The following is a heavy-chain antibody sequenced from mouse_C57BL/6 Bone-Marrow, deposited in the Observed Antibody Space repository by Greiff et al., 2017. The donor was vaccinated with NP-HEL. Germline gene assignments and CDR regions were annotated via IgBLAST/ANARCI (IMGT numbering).Heavy chain of an antibody. Sequence: DVQLQESGPELVKPGASVKIPCKASGYTFTDYNMDWVKQSHGKSLEWIGDINPNNGGTISNQKFKGKATLTVDKSSSTAYMELRSLTSEDTAVYYCARRDSYWYFDVWGTGTTVTVSS. CDR3: ARRDSYWYFDV. V-gene: IGHV1-18*01. D-gene: IGHD3-3*01. J-gene: IGHJ1*03. CDR2: INPNNGGT. CDR1: GYTFTDYN.